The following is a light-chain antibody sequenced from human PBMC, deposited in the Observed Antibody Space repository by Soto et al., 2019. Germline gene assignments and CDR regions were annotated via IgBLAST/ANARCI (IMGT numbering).Light chain of an antibody. CDR3: QQYSSTFWT. J-gene: IGKJ1*01. CDR1: LSISSSY. Sequence: EIVLTQSPGTLSLSPGERTTLSCRASLSISSSYLAWYQQKPGQAPRLLVYGASSRATGIPDRFSGSGSGTDFTLTISRLEPEDFALYYCQQYSSTFWTLGQGTKVEIK. V-gene: IGKV3-20*01. CDR2: GAS.